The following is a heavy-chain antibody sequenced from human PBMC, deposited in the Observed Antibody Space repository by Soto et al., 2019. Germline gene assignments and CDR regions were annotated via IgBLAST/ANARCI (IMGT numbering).Heavy chain of an antibody. V-gene: IGHV2-70*04. CDR3: ARGRGTDAFDI. J-gene: IGHJ3*02. D-gene: IGHD3-10*01. CDR1: GFSLSTSGMR. CDR2: IDWDDDK. Sequence: SGPTLVNPTQTLTLTCAFSGFSLSTSGMRVSWIRRPPGKALEWLARIDWDDDKFYSTSLKPRLTIFKDTSKNQVVLTMTNMDPVDTATYYCARGRGTDAFDIWGQGTKVTVSS.